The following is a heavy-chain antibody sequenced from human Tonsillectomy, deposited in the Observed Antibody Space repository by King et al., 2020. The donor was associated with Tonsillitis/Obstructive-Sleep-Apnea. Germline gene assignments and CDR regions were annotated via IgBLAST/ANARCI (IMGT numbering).Heavy chain of an antibody. Sequence: VQLVESGAEVKKPGESLKISCKASGYSFTSYWIGWVRQRSGKGLEWMGIIYPGDSDTRYSPSFQGQVTISADKSISTAYLQWSSLKASDTAMYYCARLRKVETSTWGMDVWGQGTTVTVSS. CDR2: IYPGDSDT. CDR1: GYSFTSYW. V-gene: IGHV5-51*03. CDR3: ARLRKVETSTWGMDV. D-gene: IGHD1-26*01. J-gene: IGHJ6*02.